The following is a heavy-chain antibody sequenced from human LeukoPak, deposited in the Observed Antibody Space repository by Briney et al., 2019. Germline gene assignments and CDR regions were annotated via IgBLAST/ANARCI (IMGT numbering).Heavy chain of an antibody. V-gene: IGHV3-9*01. CDR2: ISWNSGSI. D-gene: IGHD3-10*01. CDR3: AKGGSGSFYWYFDL. Sequence: GGSLRLSCAASGFTFDDYAMHWVRQAPGKGLEWVSGISWNSGSIGYADSVKGRFTISRDNAKNSLYLQMNSLRAEDTALYYCAKGGSGSFYWYFDLWGRGTLVTVSS. J-gene: IGHJ2*01. CDR1: GFTFDDYA.